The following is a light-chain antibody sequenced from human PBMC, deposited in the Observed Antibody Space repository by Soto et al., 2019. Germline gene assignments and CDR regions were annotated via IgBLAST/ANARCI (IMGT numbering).Light chain of an antibody. J-gene: IGKJ1*01. V-gene: IGKV1-5*01. CDR3: QQYCSYSSWT. CDR1: QTISTY. CDR2: DAS. Sequence: DIQMTQSPSTLSASVGDRVTITCRASQTISTYLAWYQQKPGRAPKLLIYDASGLEGGVPSRFSGSGSGTEFTLTISSLQPDDFATYYCQQYCSYSSWTFGQGTKVDI.